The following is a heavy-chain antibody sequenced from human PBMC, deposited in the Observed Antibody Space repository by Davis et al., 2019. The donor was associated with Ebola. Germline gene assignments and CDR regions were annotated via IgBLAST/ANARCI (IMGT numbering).Heavy chain of an antibody. CDR3: ARGTIFGVVIAYFDY. CDR2: INPSGGST. J-gene: IGHJ4*02. V-gene: IGHV1-46*01. D-gene: IGHD3-3*01. CDR1: GGTFTSYY. Sequence: AASVKVSCKASGGTFTSYYMHWVRQAPGQGLEWVGIINPSGGSTSYAQKFQGRVTMTRDTSTSTVYMELSSLRSEDTAVYYCARGTIFGVVIAYFDYWGQGTLVTVSS.